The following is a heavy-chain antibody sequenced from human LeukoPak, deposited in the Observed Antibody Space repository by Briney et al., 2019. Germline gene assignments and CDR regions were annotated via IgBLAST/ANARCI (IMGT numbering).Heavy chain of an antibody. J-gene: IGHJ4*02. CDR2: VKGDGSFT. CDR3: VRDGDDYNFDY. V-gene: IGHV3-74*01. CDR1: GFTFRNYW. Sequence: GGSLRLSCAASGFTFRNYWMHWVRQAPGKGLVWVSRVKGDGSFTDYADSVKGRFTISRDNAKNTLYLQMYSLRAEDAAAYYCVRDGDDYNFDYWGQGSLVTVSS. D-gene: IGHD5-24*01.